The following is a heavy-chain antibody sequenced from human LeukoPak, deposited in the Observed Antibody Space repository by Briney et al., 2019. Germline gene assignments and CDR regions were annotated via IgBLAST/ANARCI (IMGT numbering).Heavy chain of an antibody. D-gene: IGHD3-16*02. J-gene: IGHJ4*02. V-gene: IGHV4-59*01. CDR3: ARGYDYVWGSHRALGY. Sequence: SETLSLTCTVSGGSISSYYWSWIRQLPGKGLEWIGYIYYSGSTNYNPSLKSRVTISVDTSKNQFSLRLSSVTAADTAVYYCARGYDYVWGSHRALGYWGQGTLVTVSS. CDR2: IYYSGST. CDR1: GGSISSYY.